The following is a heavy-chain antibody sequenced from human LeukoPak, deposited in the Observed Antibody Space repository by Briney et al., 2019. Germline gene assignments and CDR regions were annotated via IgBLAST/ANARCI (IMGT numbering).Heavy chain of an antibody. CDR1: GFTFSNAW. CDR3: AKEPYGDYVLWWFDP. V-gene: IGHV3-15*07. D-gene: IGHD4-17*01. Sequence: GGSLRLSCAASGFTFSNAWMNWVRQAPGKGLEWVGRIKSKTDGGTTDYAAPVKGRFTISRDDSKNTLYLQMNSLKTEDTAVYYCAKEPYGDYVLWWFDPWGQGTLVTVSS. J-gene: IGHJ5*02. CDR2: IKSKTDGGTT.